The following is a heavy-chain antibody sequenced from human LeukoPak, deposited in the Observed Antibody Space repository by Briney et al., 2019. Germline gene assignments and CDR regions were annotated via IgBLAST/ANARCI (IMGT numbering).Heavy chain of an antibody. CDR3: ARGAGSGSYYYGSGSYFKDYNYFDY. J-gene: IGHJ4*02. V-gene: IGHV3-21*01. CDR2: ISSSSYI. Sequence: GGSLRLSCAASGFTFSSYSMNWVRQAPGKGLEWVSSISSSSYIYYADSVKGRFTISRDNAKNSLYLQMNSLRAEDTAVYYCARGAGSGSYYYGSGSYFKDYNYFDYWAREPWSPSPQ. D-gene: IGHD3-10*01. CDR1: GFTFSSYS.